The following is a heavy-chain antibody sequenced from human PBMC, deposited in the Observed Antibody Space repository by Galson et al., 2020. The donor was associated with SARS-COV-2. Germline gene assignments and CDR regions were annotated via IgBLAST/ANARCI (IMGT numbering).Heavy chain of an antibody. V-gene: IGHV3-73*01. CDR2: IRSKANSHAT. Sequence: GSLRLSCAASGFILSDSAMHWVRQASGKGLEWIGRIRSKANSHATGYSESARGRFTISRDDSKNTVYLQMSSLKTEDTAVYYCTTRTRTDGILEDFWGQGTLVTVSS. CDR3: TTRTRTDGILEDF. D-gene: IGHD2-15*01. J-gene: IGHJ4*02. CDR1: GFILSDSA.